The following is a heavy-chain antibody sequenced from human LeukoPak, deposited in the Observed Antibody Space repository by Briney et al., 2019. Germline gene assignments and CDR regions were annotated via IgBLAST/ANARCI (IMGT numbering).Heavy chain of an antibody. V-gene: IGHV1-2*02. CDR3: ARSKVPAADFDY. CDR1: GYTFTGYY. D-gene: IGHD2-2*01. CDR2: INPNSGGT. J-gene: IGHJ4*02. Sequence: ASVKVSCKASGYTFTGYYMLWVRQAPGQGLEYMGWINPNSGGTNYAQKFQGRVTMTRDTSISTAYMELSRLRSDDTAVYYCARSKVPAADFDYWGQGTLVTVSS.